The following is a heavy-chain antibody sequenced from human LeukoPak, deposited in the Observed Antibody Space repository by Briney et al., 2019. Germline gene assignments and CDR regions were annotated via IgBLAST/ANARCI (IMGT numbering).Heavy chain of an antibody. D-gene: IGHD3-10*01. Sequence: SVTVSFTASGGTFIIYAISWGRQAPGQGDERMGGIIPIFGTANYAQKFQGRVTITRDTAISTAYMELTRLRSDDTAVYYCPREIWFGELCHAFVIWGQGTMVTVSP. J-gene: IGHJ3*02. CDR2: IIPIFGTA. CDR3: PREIWFGELCHAFVI. CDR1: GGTFIIYA. V-gene: IGHV1-69*05.